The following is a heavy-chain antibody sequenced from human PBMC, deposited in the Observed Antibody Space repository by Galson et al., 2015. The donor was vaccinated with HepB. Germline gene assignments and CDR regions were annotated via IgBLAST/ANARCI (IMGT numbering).Heavy chain of an antibody. Sequence: SVKVSCKASGGTFSSCTISWVRQAPGQGLEWMGRIIPILGIANYAQKFQGRVTITADKSTSTAYMELSSLRSEDTAVYYCARGRFGVGWLRSGYFDYWGHGTLVTVSS. CDR3: ARGRFGVGWLRSGYFDY. V-gene: IGHV1-69*02. D-gene: IGHD5-12*01. CDR1: GGTFSSCT. J-gene: IGHJ4*01. CDR2: IIPILGIA.